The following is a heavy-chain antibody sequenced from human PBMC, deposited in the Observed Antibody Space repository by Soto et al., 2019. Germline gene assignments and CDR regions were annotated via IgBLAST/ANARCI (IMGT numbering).Heavy chain of an antibody. V-gene: IGHV3-30*18. D-gene: IGHD2-15*01. Sequence: QIHLVQSGGGVVQPGRSLLLSCAGSGFTFGNYGMHWVRQAPGKGLEWVAVISHDETNKYYIDSVKGRFSISRDNSKNTVYLQMDSLRPEDTAVYFCAKEGGRWFQSDYWGQGTLVTVSS. CDR2: ISHDETNK. J-gene: IGHJ4*02. CDR3: AKEGGRWFQSDY. CDR1: GFTFGNYG.